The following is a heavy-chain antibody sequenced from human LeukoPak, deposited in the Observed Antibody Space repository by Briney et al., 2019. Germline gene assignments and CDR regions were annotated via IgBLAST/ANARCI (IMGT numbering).Heavy chain of an antibody. CDR1: ESTFSSFP. Sequence: LGGSLRLSCTASESTFSSFPMSWVRPAPGGGLEWISSISSSGSLIYYADSLKGRITVSRDNAKNSLYVQMNSLRAEDTAVYYCAKIGVSGQWYFDLWGRGTLVTVSS. D-gene: IGHD5/OR15-5a*01. J-gene: IGHJ2*01. CDR3: AKIGVSGQWYFDL. V-gene: IGHV3-21*01. CDR2: ISSSGSLI.